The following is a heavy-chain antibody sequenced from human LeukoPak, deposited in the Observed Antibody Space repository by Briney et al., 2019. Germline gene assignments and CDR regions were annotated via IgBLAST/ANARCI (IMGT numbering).Heavy chain of an antibody. J-gene: IGHJ1*01. CDR2: TSYDGNNK. V-gene: IGHV3-30-3*01. D-gene: IGHD3-3*01. CDR3: ARGEDGFWSGYVEH. Sequence: GGSLRLSCAASGFTFNSYALHWVRQAPGKGPEWVAVTSYDGNNKYYAESVKGRFTISRDNSKSMLYLQMNSLRPEDTAVYYCARGEDGFWSGYVEHWGQGTLVTVSP. CDR1: GFTFNSYA.